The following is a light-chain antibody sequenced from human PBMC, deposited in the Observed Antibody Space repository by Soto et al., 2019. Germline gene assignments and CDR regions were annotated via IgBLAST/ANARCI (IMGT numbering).Light chain of an antibody. CDR2: GAS. J-gene: IGKJ1*01. Sequence: EVVLTQSPGILSLSPGERATLSCRASQSLTYNYLAWYHQRPGQAPRLLIYGASFRATGIPDRFSGSGSGTDFTLTISRLEPEDFAVYYCQHYVASTESTLGQGTKVDIK. CDR1: QSLTYNY. V-gene: IGKV3-20*01. CDR3: QHYVASTEST.